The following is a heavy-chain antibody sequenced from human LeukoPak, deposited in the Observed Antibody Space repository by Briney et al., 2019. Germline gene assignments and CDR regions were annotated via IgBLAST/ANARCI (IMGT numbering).Heavy chain of an antibody. J-gene: IGHJ5*02. CDR3: ARDSYVDSEAVRWFDP. Sequence: GGSLRLSCAASGLTVSSNYMSWVRQAPGKGLEWISVIYRGGPTYYADSVKGRFTISRDNSKNTLYLQMNSLRAEDTAVYYCARDSYVDSEAVRWFDPWGQGTLVTVSS. V-gene: IGHV3-66*01. CDR2: IYRGGPT. D-gene: IGHD4-17*01. CDR1: GLTVSSNY.